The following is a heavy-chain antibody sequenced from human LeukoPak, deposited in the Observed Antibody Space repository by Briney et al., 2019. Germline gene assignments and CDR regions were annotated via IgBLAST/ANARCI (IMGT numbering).Heavy chain of an antibody. J-gene: IGHJ6*03. CDR3: ARGILSLLWFGGGMDV. CDR1: GFTFSSYD. Sequence: GGSLRLSCAASGFTFSSYDMHWVRQATGKGLEWVSAIGTAGDTYYPGSVKGRFTISRENAKNSLYLQMNSLRAGDTAVYYCARGILSLLWFGGGMDVWGKGTTVTISS. V-gene: IGHV3-13*01. CDR2: IGTAGDT. D-gene: IGHD3-10*01.